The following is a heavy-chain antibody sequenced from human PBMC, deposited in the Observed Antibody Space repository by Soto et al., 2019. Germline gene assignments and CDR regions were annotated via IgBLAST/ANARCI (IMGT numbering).Heavy chain of an antibody. D-gene: IGHD5-12*01. V-gene: IGHV3-48*01. J-gene: IGHJ5*02. CDR2: ISSSSSTI. Sequence: EVQLVESGGGLVQPGGSLRLSCAASGFTFSSYSMNWVRQAPGKGLEWVSYISSSSSTIYYADSVKGRFTISRDNAKNSLYLQMNSLRAEDTAVYYCARNPSVDGLNWFDPWGQGTLVTVSS. CDR3: ARNPSVDGLNWFDP. CDR1: GFTFSSYS.